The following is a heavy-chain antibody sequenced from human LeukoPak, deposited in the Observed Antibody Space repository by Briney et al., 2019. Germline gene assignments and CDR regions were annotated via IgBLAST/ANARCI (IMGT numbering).Heavy chain of an antibody. Sequence: PGRSRRLSSAASGFTFDDYAMHWVRQAPGKGLEWVSGIRWNSGSIGYADSVKGRFTISRDNAKNSLYLQMNSLRAEDTALYYCAKDSSSGWIYYYGIDVWGQGTTVTVSS. V-gene: IGHV3-9*01. D-gene: IGHD6-19*01. J-gene: IGHJ6*02. CDR3: AKDSSSGWIYYYGIDV. CDR1: GFTFDDYA. CDR2: IRWNSGSI.